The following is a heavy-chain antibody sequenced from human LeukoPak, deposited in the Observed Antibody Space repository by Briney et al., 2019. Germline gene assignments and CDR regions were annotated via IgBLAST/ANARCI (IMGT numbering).Heavy chain of an antibody. CDR1: GGSISSGGYY. V-gene: IGHV4-31*03. CDR2: IYYSGST. J-gene: IGHJ4*02. CDR3: ARGGGLIAARLDVLDY. Sequence: PSRTLSLTCTVSGGSISSGGYYWSWIRQHPGKGLEWIGYIYYSGSTYYNPSLKSRVTISVDTSKNQFSLKLSSVTAADTAVYYCARGGGLIAARLDVLDYWGQGTLVTVSS. D-gene: IGHD6-6*01.